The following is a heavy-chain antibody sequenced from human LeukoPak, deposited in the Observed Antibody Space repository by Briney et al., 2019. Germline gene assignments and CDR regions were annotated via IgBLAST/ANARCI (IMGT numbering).Heavy chain of an antibody. D-gene: IGHD6-19*01. CDR1: GGSISSYY. CDR2: IYTSGST. J-gene: IGHJ6*02. V-gene: IGHV4-4*07. CDR3: ARTIPHSSGWYSWDYYYYGMDV. Sequence: SETLSLTYTVSGGSISSYYWSWIRQPAGKGLGWIGRIYTSGSTNYNPSLKSRVTMSVDTSKNQFSLKLSSVTAADTAVYYCARTIPHSSGWYSWDYYYYGMDVWGQGTTVTVSS.